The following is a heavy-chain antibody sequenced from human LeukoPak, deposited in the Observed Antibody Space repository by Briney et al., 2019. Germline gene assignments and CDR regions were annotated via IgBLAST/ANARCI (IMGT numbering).Heavy chain of an antibody. CDR2: VSAYNGNT. CDR1: GYTFSGYV. V-gene: IGHV1-18*01. Sequence: ASVKVSCKASGYTFSGYVFSWVRQAPGQGLEWMGWVSAYNGNTIYAQSYQGRVTMTTDTSTSTAYMELRSLRPDDTAVYYCARGAGSYGDYSLWLGYWGQGTLVTVSS. D-gene: IGHD4-17*01. J-gene: IGHJ4*02. CDR3: ARGAGSYGDYSLWLGY.